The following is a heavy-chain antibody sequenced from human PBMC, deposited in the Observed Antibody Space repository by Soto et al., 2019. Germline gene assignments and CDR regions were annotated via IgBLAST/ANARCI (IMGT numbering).Heavy chain of an antibody. CDR2: IIPIFGTA. CDR3: ARSITYYYDSSGHDY. J-gene: IGHJ4*02. CDR1: GGTFSSYA. D-gene: IGHD3-22*01. Sequence: SVKVSCKASGGTFSSYAISWVRQAPGQGLEWMGGIIPIFGTANYAQKFQGRVTITADKSTSTAYMELSSLRSEDTAVYYCARSITYYYDSSGHDYWGQGTLVTVSS. V-gene: IGHV1-69*06.